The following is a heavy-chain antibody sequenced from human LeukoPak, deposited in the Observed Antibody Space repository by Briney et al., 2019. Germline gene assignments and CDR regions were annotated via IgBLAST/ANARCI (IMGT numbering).Heavy chain of an antibody. CDR3: AKDSALLRNYYDTSGFDTFDI. D-gene: IGHD3-22*01. J-gene: IGHJ3*02. CDR1: GFIFSSYE. CDR2: ISSSGSTI. Sequence: PGGSLRLSCAASGFIFSSYEMNWVRQAPGKGLEWVSYISSSGSTIYYADSVKGRFTISRDNSKNTLYLQMNSLRAEDTAVYYCAKDSALLRNYYDTSGFDTFDIWGQGTMVTVSS. V-gene: IGHV3-48*03.